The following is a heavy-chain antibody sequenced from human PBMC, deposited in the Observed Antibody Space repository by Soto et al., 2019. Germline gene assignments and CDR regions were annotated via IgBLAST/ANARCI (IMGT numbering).Heavy chain of an antibody. D-gene: IGHD1-1*01. CDR1: GFSLSARPVG. CDR3: AHMADIAGIWNGGYFGS. Sequence: QITLKESGPTRVKPTQTLTLTCTFSGFSLSARPVGVGWIRQAPGKALERLALIYWDDDKRYSPSLTSRLTITIDTSKWRVVLRMTDMDSVYTGIYYCAHMADIAGIWNGGYFGSCCQGALVTVSS. CDR2: IYWDDDK. J-gene: IGHJ4*02. V-gene: IGHV2-5*02.